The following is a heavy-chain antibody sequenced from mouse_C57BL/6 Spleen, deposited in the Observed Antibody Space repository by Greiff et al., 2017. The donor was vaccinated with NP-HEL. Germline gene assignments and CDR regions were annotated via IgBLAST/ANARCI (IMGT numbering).Heavy chain of an antibody. Sequence: EVQLQQSGPELVKPGASVKISCKASGYTFTDSYMNWVKQSHGKSLEWIGDINPNNGGTSYNQKFKGKATLTVDKSSSTAYMELRSLTSEDSAVYYCARGADYDGDWYFDVWGTGTTVTVSS. CDR3: ARGADYDGDWYFDV. J-gene: IGHJ1*03. V-gene: IGHV1-26*01. D-gene: IGHD2-4*01. CDR1: GYTFTDSY. CDR2: INPNNGGT.